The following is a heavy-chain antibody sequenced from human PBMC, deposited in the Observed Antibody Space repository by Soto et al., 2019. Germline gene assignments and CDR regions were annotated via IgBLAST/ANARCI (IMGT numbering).Heavy chain of an antibody. Sequence: SVKRSRKGAGYGMTTDVMGCVRKTPRQRLEWLGWINADSGNTKYSQQFQGRVTITRDTSASTAYMELSSLRSEDTAVYYCARENGYSSGWSYNYYYGMDVWAQGITVTVYS. CDR2: INADSGNT. D-gene: IGHD6-19*01. CDR1: GYGMTTDV. CDR3: ARENGYSSGWSYNYYYGMDV. V-gene: IGHV1-3*01. J-gene: IGHJ6*02.